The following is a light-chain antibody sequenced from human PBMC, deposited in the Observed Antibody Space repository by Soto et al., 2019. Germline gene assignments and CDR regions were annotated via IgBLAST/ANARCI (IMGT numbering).Light chain of an antibody. V-gene: IGLV2-14*01. J-gene: IGLJ2*01. CDR3: SSYTSSNTPYVV. CDR2: EVS. CDR1: SSDFYGYSY. Sequence: QSVLTQAASVSGSPGQSITISCTATSSDFYGYSYVSWYQQHPGKAPKLMIYEVSNRPSGVSKRFSGSKSGNTASLTISGLQTEDEADYYCSSYTSSNTPYVVFGGGTQLTVL.